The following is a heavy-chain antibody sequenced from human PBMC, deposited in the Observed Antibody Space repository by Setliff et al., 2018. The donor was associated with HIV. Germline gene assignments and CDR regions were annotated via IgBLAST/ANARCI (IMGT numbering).Heavy chain of an antibody. CDR3: ARDSELGLNYHYGMDV. V-gene: IGHV4-34*01. CDR2: INHNGNI. J-gene: IGHJ6*02. CDR1: GGSFSDNY. Sequence: PSETLSLTCAVYGGSFSDNYWSWIRQPPGKGLDWIAEINHNGNINYNPSLKSRVTISMDPSKKQFSLKLSSVTAADTAVYYCARDSELGLNYHYGMDVWGQGTTVTVSS. D-gene: IGHD1-26*01.